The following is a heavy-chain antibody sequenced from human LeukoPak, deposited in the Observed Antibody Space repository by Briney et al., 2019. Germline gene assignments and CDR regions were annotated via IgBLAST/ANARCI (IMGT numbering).Heavy chain of an antibody. D-gene: IGHD3-10*01. V-gene: IGHV3-23*01. CDR2: ITGSGGRT. CDR3: ARDRMGAIMYFDV. CDR1: GFTFSTYG. J-gene: IGHJ4*02. Sequence: GGSLRLSCEVSGFTFSTYGMSWVRQAPGKGLEWVSAITGSGGRTYYADSVKGRFTISRDNSRDRLYLETNSLRAEDTAVYYCARDRMGAIMYFDVWGQGTLVTVSS.